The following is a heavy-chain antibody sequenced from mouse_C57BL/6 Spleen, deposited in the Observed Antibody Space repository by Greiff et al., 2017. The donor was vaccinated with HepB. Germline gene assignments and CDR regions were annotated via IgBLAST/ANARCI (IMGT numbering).Heavy chain of an antibody. J-gene: IGHJ2*01. V-gene: IGHV1-82*01. CDR2: IYPGDGDT. Sequence: QVQLQQSGPELVKPGASVKISCKASGYAFSSSWMNWVKQRPGKGLEWIGRIYPGDGDTNYNGKFKGKATLTADKSSSTAYMQLSSLTSEDSAVYFCARSGLATVVAVSDYWGQGTTLTVSS. CDR1: GYAFSSSW. D-gene: IGHD1-1*01. CDR3: ARSGLATVVAVSDY.